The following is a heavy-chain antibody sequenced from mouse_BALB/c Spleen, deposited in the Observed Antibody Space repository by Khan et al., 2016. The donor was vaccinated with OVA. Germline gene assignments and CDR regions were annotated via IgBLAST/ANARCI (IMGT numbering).Heavy chain of an antibody. CDR1: GFNIKDTY. CDR3: TTHYCNPFAY. CDR2: IDPPNDDS. V-gene: IGHV14-3*02. J-gene: IGHJ3*01. D-gene: IGHD2-1*01. Sequence: VQLQQSGAELVKPGASVKLSCSASGFNIKDTYIHWVKQRPEQGLEWIGRIDPPNDDSKYGPKFQDKATLTADTSSNTVYLQLSSLTPEDTSGFCSTTHYCNPFAYWGQGTLVSVSS.